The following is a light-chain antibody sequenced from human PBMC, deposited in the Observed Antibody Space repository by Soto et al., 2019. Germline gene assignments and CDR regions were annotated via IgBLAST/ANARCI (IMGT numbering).Light chain of an antibody. CDR2: AIS. Sequence: DIQMTQSPSSLSASVGDRVTITCRASQTMSNFLHWYQQKPGKAPKVLIYAISNVKIGVPSRFSGSGYGTDFTLTISSLQPEDFATYYCQQSYSTPYTFGQGTKVEIK. V-gene: IGKV1-39*01. CDR1: QTMSNF. CDR3: QQSYSTPYT. J-gene: IGKJ2*01.